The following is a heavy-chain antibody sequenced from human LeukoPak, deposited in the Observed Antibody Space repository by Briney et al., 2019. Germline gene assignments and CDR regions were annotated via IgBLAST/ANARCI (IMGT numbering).Heavy chain of an antibody. J-gene: IGHJ4*02. Sequence: PGGSLRLSCAASGFTFSSYSMNWVRQAPGKGLEWVSYISSSSSTIYYADSVKGRFTISRDNAKNSLYLQMNSLRAEDTAVYFCARVNKDIVVVPGAMRDTYYFDYWGQGTLVTVSS. CDR1: GFTFSSYS. CDR2: ISSSSSTI. V-gene: IGHV3-48*04. CDR3: ARVNKDIVVVPGAMRDTYYFDY. D-gene: IGHD2-2*01.